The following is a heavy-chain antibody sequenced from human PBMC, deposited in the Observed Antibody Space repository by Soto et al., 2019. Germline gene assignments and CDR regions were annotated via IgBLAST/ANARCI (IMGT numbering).Heavy chain of an antibody. CDR3: ARGWTTVTTRGNFRGYDAFDI. Sequence: ASVKVSCKASGYTFTSYYMHWVRQAPGQGLEWMGIINPSGGSTSYAQKFQGRVTMTRDTSTSTVYMELSSLRSEDTAVYYCARGWTTVTTRGNFRGYDAFDIWGQGTMVTVSS. CDR1: GYTFTSYY. V-gene: IGHV1-46*03. J-gene: IGHJ3*02. D-gene: IGHD4-17*01. CDR2: INPSGGST.